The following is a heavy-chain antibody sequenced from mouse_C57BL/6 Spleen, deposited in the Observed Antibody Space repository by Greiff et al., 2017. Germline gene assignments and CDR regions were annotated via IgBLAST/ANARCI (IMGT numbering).Heavy chain of an antibody. V-gene: IGHV5-4*01. J-gene: IGHJ1*03. CDR1: GFTFSSYA. CDR2: ISDGGSYT. CDR3: ARDRDYDGYFDV. Sequence: EVKLMESGGGLVKPGGSLKLSCAASGFTFSSYAMSWVRQTPEKRLEWVATISDGGSYTYYPDNVKGRFTISRDNAKNNLYLQMRHLKSEDTAVYYCARDRDYDGYFDVWGTGTTVTVSS. D-gene: IGHD2-4*01.